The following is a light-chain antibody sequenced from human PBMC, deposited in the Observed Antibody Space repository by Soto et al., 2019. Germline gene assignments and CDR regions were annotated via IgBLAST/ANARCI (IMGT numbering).Light chain of an antibody. CDR2: VGTGGIVG. V-gene: IGLV9-49*01. CDR3: GADHGSGSNVV. Sequence: QLVLTQPPSASASLGASVTLTCTLSSGYSNYKVDWYQQRPGKGPRFVMRVGTGGIVGSKGDGIPDRFSGLGSGLNRYLTIKNIQEEDESDYHCGADHGSGSNVVFGGGTKLTVL. J-gene: IGLJ2*01. CDR1: SGYSNYK.